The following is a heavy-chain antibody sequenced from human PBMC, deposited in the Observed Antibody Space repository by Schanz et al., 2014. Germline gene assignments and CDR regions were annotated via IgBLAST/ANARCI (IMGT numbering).Heavy chain of an antibody. CDR2: IYSSGST. CDR3: TRGNALDV. V-gene: IGHV4-30-4*07. D-gene: IGHD1-1*01. J-gene: IGHJ6*02. CDR1: GGSISSGAYS. Sequence: QVQLQESGPRLVKPSQTLSLTCTVSGGSISSGAYSWSWIRQPPGKRPEWIGYIYSSGSTFYNPSLKSRVSMSIDTSKNQFSLKLTSVTAADSAVYFCTRGNALDVWGQGTTVTVSS.